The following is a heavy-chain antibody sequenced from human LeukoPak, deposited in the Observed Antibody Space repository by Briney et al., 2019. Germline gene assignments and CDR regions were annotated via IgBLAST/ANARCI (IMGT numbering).Heavy chain of an antibody. V-gene: IGHV3-7*01. J-gene: IGHJ6*02. D-gene: IGHD2-2*01. CDR1: GFTVSSNY. Sequence: GGSLRLSCAASGFTVSSNYMSWVRQAPGKGLEWVANIKQDGSEKYYVDSVKGRFTISRDNAKNSLYLQMNSLRAEDTAVYYCARGVVPAAKLYYYYGMDVWGQGTTVTVSS. CDR2: IKQDGSEK. CDR3: ARGVVPAAKLYYYYGMDV.